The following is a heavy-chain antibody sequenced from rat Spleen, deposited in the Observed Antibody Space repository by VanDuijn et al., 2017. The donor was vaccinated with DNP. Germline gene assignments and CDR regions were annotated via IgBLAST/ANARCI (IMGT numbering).Heavy chain of an antibody. CDR2: ITSSGGNT. V-gene: IGHV5-31*01. CDR3: STAELGRYVMDA. D-gene: IGHD5-1*01. CDR1: EFTFNNYW. Sequence: EVQLVESGGDLVQPGRSLKLSCVASEFTFNNYWMTWFRQVPGKGLEWVASITSSGGNTYYGDSVKGRFTISRENAKSTLYLQMDSLRSEDTATYFCSTAELGRYVMDAWGQGTSVTVFS. J-gene: IGHJ4*01.